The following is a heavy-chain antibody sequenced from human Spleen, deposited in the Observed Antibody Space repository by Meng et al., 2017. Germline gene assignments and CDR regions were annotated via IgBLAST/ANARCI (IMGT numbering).Heavy chain of an antibody. D-gene: IGHD3-9*01. CDR3: AKSCYDILTDNYVGDYWFDY. CDR1: GFTFGSST. Sequence: GESLKISCAASGFTFGSSTINWVRQAPGKGLEWVSSLSSSSSHIYYADSVKGRFTISRDNARNTLYLQMNSLRAEDTAVYYCAKSCYDILTDNYVGDYWFDYWGQGTLVTVSS. V-gene: IGHV3-21*01. CDR2: LSSSSSHI. J-gene: IGHJ5*01.